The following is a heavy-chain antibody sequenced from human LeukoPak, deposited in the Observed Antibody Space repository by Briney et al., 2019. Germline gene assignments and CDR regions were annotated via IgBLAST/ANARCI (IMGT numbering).Heavy chain of an antibody. CDR1: GYTFTGYY. J-gene: IGHJ4*02. V-gene: IGHV1-2*02. CDR3: ARTEWSMTSSNDY. Sequence: GASVKVSCKASGYTFTGYYMHWVRQAPGQGLEWMGWINPNSGGTNYAQKFQGRVTMTRDTSISTAYMELSRLRSDDTAVYYCARTEWSMTSSNDYWGQGTLVTVSS. CDR2: INPNSGGT. D-gene: IGHD3-3*01.